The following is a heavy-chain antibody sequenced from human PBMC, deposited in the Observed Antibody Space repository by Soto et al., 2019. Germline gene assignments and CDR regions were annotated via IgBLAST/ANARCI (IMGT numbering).Heavy chain of an antibody. Sequence: ASVKVSCKASGYTFTSYYMHWVRQAPGQGLERMGIINPSGGSTSYAQKFQGRVTMTRDTSTSTVYMELSSLRSEDTAVYYCARPSYCSSTSCLYYYGMDVWGQGTTVTVSS. CDR1: GYTFTSYY. CDR2: INPSGGST. CDR3: ARPSYCSSTSCLYYYGMDV. V-gene: IGHV1-46*01. D-gene: IGHD2-2*01. J-gene: IGHJ6*02.